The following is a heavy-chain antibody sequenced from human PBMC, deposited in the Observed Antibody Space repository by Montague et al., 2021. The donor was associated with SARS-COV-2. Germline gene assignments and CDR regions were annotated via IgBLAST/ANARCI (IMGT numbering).Heavy chain of an antibody. D-gene: IGHD3-10*01. CDR3: AKDSYYYGLGYGMDV. CDR1: GFTFSNSA. V-gene: IGHV3-23*01. CDR2: SSGSDGGT. J-gene: IGHJ6*02. Sequence: SLRLSCAASGFTFSNSAMNWVRQAPGKGLEWVSGSSGSDGGTHYADSVKGRFTISRGNSKNVLYLQMNSLRAEDTALYYCAKDSYYYGLGYGMDVGGQGTTVTVSS.